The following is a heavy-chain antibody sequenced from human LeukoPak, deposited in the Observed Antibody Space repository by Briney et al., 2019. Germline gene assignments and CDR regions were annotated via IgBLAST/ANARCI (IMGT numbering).Heavy chain of an antibody. CDR2: ISYDGSNK. D-gene: IGHD4-17*01. J-gene: IGHJ4*02. CDR3: AKDSSYGESYYLDY. Sequence: PGGSLRLSCAASGFTFSSYGMHWVRQAPGKGLEWVAVISYDGSNKYYADSVKGRFTISRDNSKNTLYLQMNSLRAEDTAVYYCAKDSSYGESYYLDYWGQGTLVTVSS. CDR1: GFTFSSYG. V-gene: IGHV3-30*18.